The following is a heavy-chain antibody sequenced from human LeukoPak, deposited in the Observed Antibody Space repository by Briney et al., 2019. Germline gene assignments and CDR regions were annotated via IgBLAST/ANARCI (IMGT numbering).Heavy chain of an antibody. J-gene: IGHJ4*02. CDR1: GFXFSSYW. V-gene: IGHV3-74*01. Sequence: GGSLRLSCAASGFXFSSYWMHWVRQAPGKGQVWVSRIYSDATYYADSVKGRFTISRDNAKNTLYLQMNSLRAEDTAVYYCARESYDSSGYYYGGGFDYWGQGTLVTVSS. CDR2: IYSDAT. D-gene: IGHD3-22*01. CDR3: ARESYDSSGYYYGGGFDY.